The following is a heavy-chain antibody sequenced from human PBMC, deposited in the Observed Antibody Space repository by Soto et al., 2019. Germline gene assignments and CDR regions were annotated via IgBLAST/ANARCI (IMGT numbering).Heavy chain of an antibody. Sequence: EVQLLESGGGWVQPGGSLRLSCAASGFSFSSYAMSWARQAPGKGLEWVSVISNSGGTTFYADSVKGRFTLSRDNFKNTVFLQMSCLRAEDTAVYYCAKYVSVAGTALYGMEVWGQGTTVAVSS. CDR2: ISNSGGTT. CDR3: AKYVSVAGTALYGMEV. J-gene: IGHJ6*02. V-gene: IGHV3-23*01. D-gene: IGHD6-19*01. CDR1: GFSFSSYA.